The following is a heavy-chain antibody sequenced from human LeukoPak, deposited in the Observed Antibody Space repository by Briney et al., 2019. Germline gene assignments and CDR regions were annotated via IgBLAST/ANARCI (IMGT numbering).Heavy chain of an antibody. D-gene: IGHD3-10*01. V-gene: IGHV4-59*01. Sequence: SETLSLTCTVSGASISSYYWSSLRQPPGKGLEYVGDTHYSGATNYKPSLTSRVTISVDTSKNQFSLKLSSVTAADTAVYYCARSSPNDSGSYYWEYYYYYMDVWGKGTTVTISS. CDR1: GASISSYY. J-gene: IGHJ6*03. CDR2: THYSGAT. CDR3: ARSSPNDSGSYYWEYYYYYMDV.